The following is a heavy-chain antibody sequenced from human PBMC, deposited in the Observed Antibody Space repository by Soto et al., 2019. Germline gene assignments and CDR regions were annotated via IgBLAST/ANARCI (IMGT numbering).Heavy chain of an antibody. D-gene: IGHD3-9*01. J-gene: IGHJ4*02. CDR2: INHSGST. Sequence: SETLSLTCAVYGGSFSGYYWSWIRQPPGKGLEWIGEINHSGSTNYNPSLKSRVTISVDTSKNQFSLKLSSVTAADTAVYYCARSGQYYDILTRYPIDYWGQGTLVTVAS. V-gene: IGHV4-34*01. CDR3: ARSGQYYDILTRYPIDY. CDR1: GGSFSGYY.